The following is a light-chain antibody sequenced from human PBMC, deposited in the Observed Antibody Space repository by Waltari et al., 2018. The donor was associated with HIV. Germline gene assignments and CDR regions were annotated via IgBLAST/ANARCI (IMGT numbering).Light chain of an antibody. J-gene: IGLJ3*02. CDR1: SSNIGAGYD. V-gene: IGLV1-40*01. CDR3: QSYDSSLLWV. CDR2: GNS. Sequence: QSVLTQPPSVSGAPGQRVTISCTGSSSNIGAGYDVHWYQQLPGTAPKLLIYGNSNRPSGVPDRFSGSKSGTSASRAITGLQAEDEADYYCQSYDSSLLWVFGGGTKLTVL.